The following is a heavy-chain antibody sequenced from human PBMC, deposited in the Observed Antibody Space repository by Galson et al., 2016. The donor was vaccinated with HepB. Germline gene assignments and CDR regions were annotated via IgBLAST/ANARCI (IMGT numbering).Heavy chain of an antibody. J-gene: IGHJ6*02. CDR3: ALEKIYVGSLDV. Sequence: YLRLSCAASGVIFSPYWMHWVRQAPGKGLMWLSHINRDGSTTAYADSVRGRFPISRDNAKNTLYLHLNSVRAEDTAVYYCALEKIYVGSLDVWGQGTTVTVSS. CDR2: INRDGSTT. D-gene: IGHD3-10*01. V-gene: IGHV3-74*03. CDR1: GVIFSPYW.